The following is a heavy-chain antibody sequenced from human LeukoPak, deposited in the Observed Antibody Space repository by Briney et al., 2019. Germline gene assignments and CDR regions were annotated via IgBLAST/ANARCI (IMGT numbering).Heavy chain of an antibody. CDR2: IYSGGST. Sequence: GGSLRLSCAASGFTVSSNYMSWVRQAPGKGLEWVSVIYSGGSTYYADSVKGRFTISRDNSKNTLYLQMNSLRAEDTAVYYCARAKVVGATMVGFDYWGQGTLVTVSS. CDR1: GFTVSSNY. J-gene: IGHJ4*02. V-gene: IGHV3-66*01. CDR3: ARAKVVGATMVGFDY. D-gene: IGHD1-26*01.